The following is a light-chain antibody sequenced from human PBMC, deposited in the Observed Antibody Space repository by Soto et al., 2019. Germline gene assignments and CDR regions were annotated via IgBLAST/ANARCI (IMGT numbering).Light chain of an antibody. CDR1: QGISSY. CDR2: AAS. J-gene: IGKJ1*01. Sequence: AIRMTQSPSSFSASTGDRVTITCRASQGISSYLAWYQQKPGKAPKLLIYAASTLQSGVPSRFSGSGSGTDFTLTISCLQSEDFETYYCQQYYSYPWTLGQGTKGDIK. V-gene: IGKV1-8*01. CDR3: QQYYSYPWT.